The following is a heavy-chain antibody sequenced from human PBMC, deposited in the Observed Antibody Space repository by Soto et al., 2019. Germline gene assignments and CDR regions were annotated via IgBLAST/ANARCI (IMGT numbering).Heavy chain of an antibody. V-gene: IGHV4-30-4*01. D-gene: IGHD7-27*01. J-gene: IGHJ4*02. Sequence: PSETLSLTCTVSGGSISSGDYYWSWIRQPPGKGLEWIGYIYYSGSTYYNPSLKSRVTISLDTSKNQFTLNLASVTAADTAVYYCARPGRDWGALHYWGQGTLVTVSS. CDR3: ARPGRDWGALHY. CDR1: GGSISSGDYY. CDR2: IYYSGST.